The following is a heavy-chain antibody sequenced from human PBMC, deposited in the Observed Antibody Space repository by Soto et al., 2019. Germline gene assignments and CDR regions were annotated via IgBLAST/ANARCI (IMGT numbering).Heavy chain of an antibody. J-gene: IGHJ4*02. D-gene: IGHD3-3*01. CDR1: GGTSTRYA. CDR3: NRASEYDFWSGYL. Sequence: QERLVQSGAEVRKPGSSVKVSCKVTGGTSTRYAINWVRQAPGQGLEWMGGIVPMCGTSKYAQKFQGRVTITAHKSTNIAYMELRSPRSEDTAVYYCNRASEYDFWSGYLWGQGTLVSVSS. V-gene: IGHV1-69*06. CDR2: IVPMCGTS.